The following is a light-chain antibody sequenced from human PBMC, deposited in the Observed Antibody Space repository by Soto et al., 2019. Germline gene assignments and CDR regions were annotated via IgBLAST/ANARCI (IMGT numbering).Light chain of an antibody. V-gene: IGKV3-15*01. CDR2: GAS. CDR1: ESVRTN. CDR3: QQYNNWPPRT. Sequence: ETVVTQSPATLSVSPGETATLSCRASESVRTNLAWYQQKPGQAPRLLIYGASNRATGIPARFSGSGSGTEFTLTIRSLQSEDFAVYYCQQYNNWPPRTFGKGTKMDIK. J-gene: IGKJ1*01.